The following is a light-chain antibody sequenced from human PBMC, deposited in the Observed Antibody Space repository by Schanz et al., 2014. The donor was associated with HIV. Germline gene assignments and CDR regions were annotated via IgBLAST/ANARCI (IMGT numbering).Light chain of an antibody. Sequence: QSVLTQPPSVSGAPGQRVTISCTGGSSNLGTNFQVHWYQQLPGTAPKLLISGNNNRPSGVPDRFSGSKSGTSASLAITGLQPEDEADYFCQSYDSSLSGVFGGGTKLTVL. V-gene: IGLV1-40*01. CDR1: SSNLGTNFQ. CDR3: QSYDSSLSGV. J-gene: IGLJ3*02. CDR2: GNN.